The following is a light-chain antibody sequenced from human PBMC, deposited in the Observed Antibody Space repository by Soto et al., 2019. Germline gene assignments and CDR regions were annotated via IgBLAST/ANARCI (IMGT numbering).Light chain of an antibody. CDR1: SSDVGGYNY. J-gene: IGLJ2*01. Sequence: QSVLTQPASVSGSPGQSITISCTGTSSDVGGYNYVSWYQQHPGKAPKLMISEVSNRPSGVSHRFSGSKSGNTASLTISGLQTEDEADYYCSSYTSSSTVLFGGGTKLTVL. V-gene: IGLV2-14*01. CDR3: SSYTSSSTVL. CDR2: EVS.